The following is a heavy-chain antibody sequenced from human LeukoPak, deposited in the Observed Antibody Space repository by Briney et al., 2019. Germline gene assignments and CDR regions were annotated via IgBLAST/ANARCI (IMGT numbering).Heavy chain of an antibody. J-gene: IGHJ4*02. CDR1: GGTFSSYA. V-gene: IGHV1-69*13. Sequence: SVEVSCKASGGTFSSYAISWVRQAPGQGLEWMGGIIPIFGTANYAQKFQGRVTITADESTSTAYMELSSLRSEDTAVYYCARDYGDYNYFDYWGQGTLVTVSS. CDR2: IIPIFGTA. D-gene: IGHD4-17*01. CDR3: ARDYGDYNYFDY.